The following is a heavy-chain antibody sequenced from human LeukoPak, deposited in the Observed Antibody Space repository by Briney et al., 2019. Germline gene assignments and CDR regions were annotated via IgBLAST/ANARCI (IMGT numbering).Heavy chain of an antibody. CDR2: IYTSGST. CDR1: GGSISSYY. V-gene: IGHV4-4*07. D-gene: IGHD2-2*01. J-gene: IGHJ6*03. CDR3: ARDLRVPAATYYYYYHYMDV. Sequence: PSETLSLTCTVSGGSISSYYWSWIRQPAGKGLEWIGRIYTSGSTNYNPSLKSRVTMSVDTSKNQFSLKLSSVTAADTAVYYCARDLRVPAATYYYYYHYMDVWGKGTTVTVSS.